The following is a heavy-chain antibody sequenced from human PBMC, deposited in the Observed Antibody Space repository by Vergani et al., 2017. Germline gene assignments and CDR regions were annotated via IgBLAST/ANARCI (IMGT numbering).Heavy chain of an antibody. CDR3: ARGDYGILTGYGY. CDR1: GYTFSNYY. D-gene: IGHD3-9*01. J-gene: IGHJ4*02. V-gene: IGHV1-46*03. Sequence: QVQVVQSGADVKKSGASVKVSCKTSGYTFSNYYMHWVRQAPGQGLEWMGIINPSGGHTNYAQKFQGRVTMTRDTSTSTVYMELSSLRSEDTAIYYCARGDYGILTGYGYWGQGTLVTVSA. CDR2: INPSGGHT.